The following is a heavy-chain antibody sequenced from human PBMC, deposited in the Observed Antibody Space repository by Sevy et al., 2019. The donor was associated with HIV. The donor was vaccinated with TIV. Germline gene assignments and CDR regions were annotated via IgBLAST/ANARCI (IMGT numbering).Heavy chain of an antibody. D-gene: IGHD1-26*01. CDR1: GFTFNAFG. Sequence: GGSLRLSCAASGFTFNAFGLHWVRQAPGKGLEWVAFIYPDGGNKYYADSVKGRFAISRDNSKNTLYLQMNSLKAEDTAVYYCARENAAQVGQYAFDMWGQGTMVTVSS. CDR3: ARENAAQVGQYAFDM. CDR2: IYPDGGNK. J-gene: IGHJ3*02. V-gene: IGHV3-33*01.